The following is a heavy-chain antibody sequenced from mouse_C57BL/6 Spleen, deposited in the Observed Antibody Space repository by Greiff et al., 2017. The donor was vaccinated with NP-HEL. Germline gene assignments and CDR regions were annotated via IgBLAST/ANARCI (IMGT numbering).Heavy chain of an antibody. V-gene: IGHV1-55*01. CDR1: GYTFTSYW. J-gene: IGHJ3*01. CDR3: AREGSGPGAY. CDR2: IYPGSGST. Sequence: QVQLQQPGAELVKPGASVKMSCKASGYTFTSYWITWVKQRPGQGPEWIGDIYPGSGSTNYNEKFKSKATLTVDTDSSTANMQLSSLTSEDSAVYYCAREGSGPGAYWGQGTLVTVSA. D-gene: IGHD3-2*02.